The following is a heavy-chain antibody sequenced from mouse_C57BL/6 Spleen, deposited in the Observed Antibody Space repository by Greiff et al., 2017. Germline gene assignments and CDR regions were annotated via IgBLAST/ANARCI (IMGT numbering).Heavy chain of an antibody. CDR3: ARWDGNQGFFAY. J-gene: IGHJ3*01. CDR1: GYTFTSYG. D-gene: IGHD2-1*01. V-gene: IGHV1-81*01. CDR2: IYPRSGNT. Sequence: QVQLQQSGAELARPGASVKLSCKASGYTFTSYGISWVKQRTGQGLEWIGEIYPRSGNTYYNEKFKGKATLTADKSSSTAYMELRSLTSEDSAVYFCARWDGNQGFFAYWGQGTLVTVSA.